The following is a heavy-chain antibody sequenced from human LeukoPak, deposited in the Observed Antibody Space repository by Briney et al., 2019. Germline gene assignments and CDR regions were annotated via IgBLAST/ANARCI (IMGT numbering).Heavy chain of an antibody. CDR1: GFTFDDYG. J-gene: IGHJ6*03. CDR2: INWNGGST. V-gene: IGHV3-20*04. CDR3: AREGISGGAVGGYYMDV. Sequence: PGGSLRLSCAASGFTFDDYGMSWVRQAPGKGLEWVSGINWNGGSTGYADSVKGRFTISRDNAKNSLYLQMNSLRAEDTALYYCAREGISGGAVGGYYMDVWGKGTTVTVSS. D-gene: IGHD2-15*01.